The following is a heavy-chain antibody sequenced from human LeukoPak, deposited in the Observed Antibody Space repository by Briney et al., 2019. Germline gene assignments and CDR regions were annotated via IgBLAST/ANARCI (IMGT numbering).Heavy chain of an antibody. CDR3: AKESLAYYDFWSGYSGDAFDI. Sequence: GRSLRLSCAASGFTFSSHGMHWVRQAPGKGLEWVAVIWYGGSNKYYADSVKGRFTISRDNSKNTLYLQMNSLRAEDTTVYYCAKESLAYYDFWSGYSGDAFDIWGQGTMVTVSS. CDR1: GFTFSSHG. V-gene: IGHV3-30*18. CDR2: IWYGGSNK. J-gene: IGHJ3*02. D-gene: IGHD3-3*01.